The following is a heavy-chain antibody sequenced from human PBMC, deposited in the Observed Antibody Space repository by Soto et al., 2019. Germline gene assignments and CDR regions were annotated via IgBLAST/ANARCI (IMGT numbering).Heavy chain of an antibody. D-gene: IGHD2-2*01. J-gene: IGHJ6*02. CDR2: ISWSSGSI. CDR1: GFTFDDYA. CDR3: AKDRGYCSSTSCSRDYYYYGMDV. V-gene: IGHV3-9*01. Sequence: PGGSLRLSCAASGFTFDDYAMHWVRQAPGKGLEWVSGISWSSGSIGYADSVKGRFTISRDNAKNSLYLQMNTLRAEDTALYYCAKDRGYCSSTSCSRDYYYYGMDVWGQGTTVTVSS.